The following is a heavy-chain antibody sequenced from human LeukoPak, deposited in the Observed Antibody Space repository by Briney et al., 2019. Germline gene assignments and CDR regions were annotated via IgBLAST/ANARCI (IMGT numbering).Heavy chain of an antibody. J-gene: IGHJ3*02. CDR2: ISNSGSSA. V-gene: IGHV3-23*01. CDR1: GFIFYNSG. CDR3: ARGDAGSRDAFDI. D-gene: IGHD1-26*01. Sequence: PGGSLRLSCAASGFIFYNSGMAWLRQAPGQGLEWVSVISNSGSSAWNADSVKGRFTVSRDNFKTTLYLQMNSLRVEDTAVYYCARGDAGSRDAFDIWGQGTMVTVSS.